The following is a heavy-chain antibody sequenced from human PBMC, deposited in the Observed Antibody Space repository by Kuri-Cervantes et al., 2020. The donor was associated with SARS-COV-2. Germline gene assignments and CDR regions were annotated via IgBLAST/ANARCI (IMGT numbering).Heavy chain of an antibody. Sequence: GSLRLSCTVSGGSISSSSYYWGWIRQPPGKGLEWIGSIYYSGSTYYNPSLKSRVTISVDTSKNQFSLKLSSVTAADTAVCYCARTQGVAARRGDHNWFDPWGQGTLVTVSS. CDR3: ARTQGVAARRGDHNWFDP. J-gene: IGHJ5*02. D-gene: IGHD6-6*01. CDR1: GGSISSSSYY. V-gene: IGHV4-39*01. CDR2: IYYSGST.